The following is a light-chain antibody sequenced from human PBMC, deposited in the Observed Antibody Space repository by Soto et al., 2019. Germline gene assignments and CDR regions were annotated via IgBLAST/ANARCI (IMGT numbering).Light chain of an antibody. CDR1: SSDVGGYNY. Sequence: QSALTQPPSASGSPGQSVPISCTGTSSDVGGYNYVSWYQQHPGKAPKLMIYDVSKRPSGVPDRFSGSKSGNTASLTVSGLQAEDEADYYCSSYAGHHIVFGTGPKVTGL. V-gene: IGLV2-8*01. CDR2: DVS. J-gene: IGLJ1*01. CDR3: SSYAGHHIV.